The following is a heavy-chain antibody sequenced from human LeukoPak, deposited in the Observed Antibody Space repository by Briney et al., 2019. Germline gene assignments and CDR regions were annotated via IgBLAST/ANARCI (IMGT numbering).Heavy chain of an antibody. CDR1: GGSISSYY. CDR3: ARVQVYGSGSYDAFDI. Sequence: SETLSLTCTVSGGSISSYYWSWIRQPPGKGLEWIGYIYYSGSTNYNPSLKSRVTISVDTSKNQFSLKLSSVTAADTAVYYCARVQVYGSGSYDAFDIWGQGTMVTVSS. V-gene: IGHV4-59*08. D-gene: IGHD3-10*01. J-gene: IGHJ3*02. CDR2: IYYSGST.